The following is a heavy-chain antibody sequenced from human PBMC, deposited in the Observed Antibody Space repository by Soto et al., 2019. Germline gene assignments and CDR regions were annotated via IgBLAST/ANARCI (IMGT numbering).Heavy chain of an antibody. CDR1: GFTFSSYS. V-gene: IGHV3-21*01. J-gene: IGHJ3*02. CDR2: ISSSSSYI. D-gene: IGHD3-22*01. Sequence: EVQLVESGGGLVKPGGSLRLSCAASGFTFSSYSMNWVRQAPGKGLEWVSSISSSSSYIYYADSVKGRFIISRDNAKNSLYLQMNSLRAEDTAVYYCASLGYYDSSGYYYDAFDIWDQGTMVTVSS. CDR3: ASLGYYDSSGYYYDAFDI.